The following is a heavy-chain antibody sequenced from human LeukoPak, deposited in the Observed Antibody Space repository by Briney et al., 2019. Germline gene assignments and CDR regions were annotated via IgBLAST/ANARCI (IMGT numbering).Heavy chain of an antibody. CDR2: ISGSGGYT. D-gene: IGHD2-8*01. CDR1: GFTFSSYA. V-gene: IGHV3-23*01. Sequence: GGSLRLSCAASGFTFSSYAMNWVRQAPGKGLEWVSAISGSGGYTYYADSVKGRLTISRDNSKNTLSLQMNSLRVEDTAIYYCAKDVRRCNGGCTWGQGTLVTVS. CDR3: AKDVRRCNGGCT. J-gene: IGHJ5*02.